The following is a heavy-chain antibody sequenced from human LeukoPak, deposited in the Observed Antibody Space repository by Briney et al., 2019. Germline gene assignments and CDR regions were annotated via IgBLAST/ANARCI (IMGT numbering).Heavy chain of an antibody. CDR2: ISGSGGST. V-gene: IGHV3-23*01. CDR3: AKGGYSYGTGFYFDY. CDR1: GFIFSGYA. D-gene: IGHD5-18*01. Sequence: GGSLRLSCAASGFIFSGYAMSWVRQAPGKGLEWVSAISGSGGSTYYADSVKGRFTISRDNSKNTLYLQMNSLRAEDTAVYYCAKGGYSYGTGFYFDYWGQGTLVTVSS. J-gene: IGHJ4*02.